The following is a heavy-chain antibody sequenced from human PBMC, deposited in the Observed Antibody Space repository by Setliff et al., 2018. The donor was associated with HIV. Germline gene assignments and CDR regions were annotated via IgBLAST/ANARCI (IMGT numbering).Heavy chain of an antibody. V-gene: IGHV4-4*07. CDR3: ARDRHSSGLGSYGP. J-gene: IGHJ5*02. D-gene: IGHD3-10*01. Sequence: LSLTCTISGGSLSSYYWSWIRQPAGRGLEWIGRIYSSGTTNYNPSLKSRVTMSVDTSKNQFSLKLTSVTAADTAVYYCARDRHSSGLGSYGPWGPGTLVTVSS. CDR2: IYSSGTT. CDR1: GGSLSSYY.